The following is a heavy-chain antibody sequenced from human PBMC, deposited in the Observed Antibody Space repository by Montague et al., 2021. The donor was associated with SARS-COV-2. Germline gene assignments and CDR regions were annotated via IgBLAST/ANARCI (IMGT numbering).Heavy chain of an antibody. CDR1: GGSISSSHW. Sequence: SETLSLTCAVSGGSISSSHWWSWVRQPPGKGLEWIGEIYHSGSTNYNPSLKSRVTISIDKSKNQFSLKLSSVTAADTAVYDCAREFRTYGYGGQYWYFDLWGRGTLVTVSS. CDR3: AREFRTYGYGGQYWYFDL. CDR2: IYHSGST. V-gene: IGHV4-4*02. J-gene: IGHJ2*01. D-gene: IGHD3-10*01.